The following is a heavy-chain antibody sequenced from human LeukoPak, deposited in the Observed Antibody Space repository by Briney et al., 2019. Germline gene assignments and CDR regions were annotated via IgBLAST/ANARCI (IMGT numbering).Heavy chain of an antibody. CDR2: INHSGST. CDR1: GGSFSGYY. Sequence: PSETLSLTCAVYGGSFSGYYWSWIRQPPGKGLEWIGEINHSGSTNYNPSLKSRVTISVDTSKDQFSLKLSSVTAADTAVYYCARRITIFGVAPPGSWFDPWGQGTLVTVSS. CDR3: ARRITIFGVAPPGSWFDP. J-gene: IGHJ5*02. V-gene: IGHV4-34*01. D-gene: IGHD3-3*01.